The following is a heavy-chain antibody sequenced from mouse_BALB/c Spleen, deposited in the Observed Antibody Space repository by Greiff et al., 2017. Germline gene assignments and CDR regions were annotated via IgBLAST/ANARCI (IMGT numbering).Heavy chain of an antibody. CDR3: AKGGIYYDYDEGHYYAMDY. V-gene: IGHV1S56*01. CDR1: GYTFTSYY. CDR2: IYPGDGST. J-gene: IGHJ4*01. Sequence: QVHVKQSGPELVKPGASVKMSCKASGYTFTSYYIHWVKQRPGQGLEWIGWIYPGDGSTKYNEKFKGKTTLTADKSSSTAYMLLSSLTSEDSAIYFCAKGGIYYDYDEGHYYAMDYWGQGTSVTVSS. D-gene: IGHD2-4*01.